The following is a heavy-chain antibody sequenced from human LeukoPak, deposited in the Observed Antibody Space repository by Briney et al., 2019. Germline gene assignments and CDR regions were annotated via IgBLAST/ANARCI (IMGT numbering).Heavy chain of an antibody. CDR2: FDPEDGET. J-gene: IGHJ6*03. CDR3: ARALRDYSNPSYYYYYYMDV. D-gene: IGHD4-11*01. V-gene: IGHV1-24*01. CDR1: GYTLTELS. Sequence: ASVKVSCKVSGYTLTELSMHWVRQAPGKGLEWMGGFDPEDGETIYAQKFQGRVTITTDESTSTAYMELSSLRSEDTAVYYCARALRDYSNPSYYYYYYMDVWGKGTTVTVSS.